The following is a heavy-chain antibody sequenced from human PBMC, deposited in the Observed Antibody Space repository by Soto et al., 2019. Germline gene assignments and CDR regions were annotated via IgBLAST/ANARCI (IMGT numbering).Heavy chain of an antibody. J-gene: IGHJ6*02. CDR2: IIPIFGTA. D-gene: IGHD2-2*01. CDR3: ARGGVIVVVPAATTLGYYYGMDV. V-gene: IGHV1-69*13. Sequence: GASVKVSCKASGGTFSSYAISWVRQAPGQGLEWMGGIIPIFGTANYAQKFQGRVTITADESTSTAYMELSSLRSEDTAVYYCARGGVIVVVPAATTLGYYYGMDVWGQGTTVTVSS. CDR1: GGTFSSYA.